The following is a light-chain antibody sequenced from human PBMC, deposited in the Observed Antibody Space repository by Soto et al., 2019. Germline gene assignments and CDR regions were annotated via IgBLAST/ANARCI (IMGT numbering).Light chain of an antibody. Sequence: EIALTQSPGTLSLSPGERATLSCRASQSVSNTYLAWYQHKPGQAPRLLIYGASDRGTGIPDRFSGSWSVTDFTLTISSLEPEDFALYYCQQYGTSPVTFGQGTKLEFK. CDR2: GAS. J-gene: IGKJ2*01. CDR3: QQYGTSPVT. CDR1: QSVSNTY. V-gene: IGKV3-20*01.